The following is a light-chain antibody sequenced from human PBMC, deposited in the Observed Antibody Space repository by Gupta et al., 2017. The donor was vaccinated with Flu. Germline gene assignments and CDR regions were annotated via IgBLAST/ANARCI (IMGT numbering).Light chain of an antibody. CDR2: KAS. CDR1: QTIDSW. Sequence: PSTLSASVGDRVTITCRASQTIDSWLAWYQKKPGRAPKSLIYKASSLETGVPSRFSGSGSGTEFSLTISSLQPDDLATYYCQQYRSSPWTCGQGTKVEIK. CDR3: QQYRSSPWT. V-gene: IGKV1-5*03. J-gene: IGKJ1*01.